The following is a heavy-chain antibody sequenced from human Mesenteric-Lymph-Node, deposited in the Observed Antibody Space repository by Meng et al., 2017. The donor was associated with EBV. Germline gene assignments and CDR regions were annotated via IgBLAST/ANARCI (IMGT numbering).Heavy chain of an antibody. V-gene: IGHV4-30-2*01. CDR2: IYHSGTT. Sequence: QLQLKESGSGLVRPSQTLSLTCAVSGGSIISGGYSWSWIRQAPGKGLEWIGFIYHSGTTYLNPPLRSRVNLSVDTSKNQFSLNLRSVSAADTAIYYCARSAGGDYFDYWGQGTLVTVSS. J-gene: IGHJ4*02. CDR1: GGSIISGGYS. D-gene: IGHD1-26*01. CDR3: ARSAGGDYFDY.